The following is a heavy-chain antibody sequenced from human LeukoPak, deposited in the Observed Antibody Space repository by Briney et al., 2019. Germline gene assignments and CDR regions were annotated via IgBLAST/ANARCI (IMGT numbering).Heavy chain of an antibody. Sequence: PSETLSLTCAVYGGSFSGYYWSWIRQSPGKGLEWIGEINHSGSTNYNPSLKSRVTISVDTSKNQFSLKLSSVTAADTAVYYCARGRRYSSSCFDIWGQGTMVTVSS. J-gene: IGHJ3*02. V-gene: IGHV4-34*01. CDR3: ARGRRYSSSCFDI. D-gene: IGHD6-13*01. CDR2: INHSGST. CDR1: GGSFSGYY.